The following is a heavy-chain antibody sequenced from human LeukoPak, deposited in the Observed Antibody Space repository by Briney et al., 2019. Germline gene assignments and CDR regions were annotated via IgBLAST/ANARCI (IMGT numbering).Heavy chain of an antibody. V-gene: IGHV4-4*07. CDR2: LCNSGGT. CDR3: AEGGQWLRV. Sequence: PSETLSLTCTLSGGSLSSYCWSCIRPPAGGGLEWIGRLCNSGGTNYNPSLKSRVTMSVDTSKNQFSLKLSSVTAADTAVYYCAEGGQWLRVWGQGTLVTVSS. CDR1: GGSLSSYC. D-gene: IGHD6-19*01. J-gene: IGHJ4*02.